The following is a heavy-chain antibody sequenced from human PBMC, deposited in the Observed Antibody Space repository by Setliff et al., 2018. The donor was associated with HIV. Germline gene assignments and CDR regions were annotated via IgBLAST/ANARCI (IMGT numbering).Heavy chain of an antibody. CDR1: GYSISSGYY. V-gene: IGHV4-38-2*02. D-gene: IGHD4-17*01. J-gene: IGHJ4*02. CDR2: IYHSGST. CDR3: ARDPPGYGDSKDY. Sequence: SETLSLTCTVSGYSISSGYYWGWIRQPPGKGLEWIGSIYHSGSTYYNPSLKSRVTISEDTSKNQFSLKLSSVTAADTAVYYCARDPPGYGDSKDYWGQGKLVTVSS.